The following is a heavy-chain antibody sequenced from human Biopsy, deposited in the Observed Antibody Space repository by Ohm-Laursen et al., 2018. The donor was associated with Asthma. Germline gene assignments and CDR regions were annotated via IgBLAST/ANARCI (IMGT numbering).Heavy chain of an antibody. V-gene: IGHV4-39*06. CDR2: IDQSGYT. J-gene: IGHJ5*02. CDR1: GGSISSGGFS. Sequence: SETLSLTCVVSGGSISSGGFSWNWIRQPPGKGLEWIGEIDQSGYTNYNPSLKSRVTISADTSKNQFHLNLSSVTAADTAVYFCTRAAITGIRGWFDPWGQGTQVTVSS. CDR3: TRAAITGIRGWFDP. D-gene: IGHD1-20*01.